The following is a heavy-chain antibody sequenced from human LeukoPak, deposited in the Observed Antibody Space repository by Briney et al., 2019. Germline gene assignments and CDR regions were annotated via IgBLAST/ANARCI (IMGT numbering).Heavy chain of an antibody. V-gene: IGHV4-59*01. CDR1: GGSISSYY. Sequence: SETLSLTCTVPGGSISSYYWSWIRQPPGKGLEWIGYIYYSGSTNYNPSLKSRVTISVDTSKNQFSLKLSSVTAADTAVYHCARGSRGGHWFDPWGQGTLVTVSS. D-gene: IGHD3-16*01. J-gene: IGHJ5*02. CDR2: IYYSGST. CDR3: ARGSRGGHWFDP.